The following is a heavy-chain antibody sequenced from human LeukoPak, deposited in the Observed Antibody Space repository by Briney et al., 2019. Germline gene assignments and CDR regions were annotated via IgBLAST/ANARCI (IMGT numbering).Heavy chain of an antibody. CDR1: GGSISSGSYY. Sequence: SETLSLTCTVSGGSISSGSYYWRWIRQPAGKGLEWIGRIYTSGSTNYNPSLKSRVTISVDTSKKQFSLKVSSVTAADTAVYYCARGFRGASFDYWGQGTLVTVSS. D-gene: IGHD1-26*01. CDR3: ARGFRGASFDY. CDR2: IYTSGST. J-gene: IGHJ4*02. V-gene: IGHV4-61*02.